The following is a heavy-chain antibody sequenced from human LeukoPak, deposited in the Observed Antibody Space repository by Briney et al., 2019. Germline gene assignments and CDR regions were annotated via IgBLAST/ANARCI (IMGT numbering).Heavy chain of an antibody. CDR1: GGSISSGDYY. CDR2: IYYSGST. CDR3: ARVERPHYYYGMDV. J-gene: IGHJ6*02. V-gene: IGHV4-30-4*02. Sequence: SETLSLTCTVSGGSISSGDYYWSWIRQPPGRGLEWIGYIYYSGSTYYNPSLKSRVTISVDTSKNQFSLKLSSVTAADTAVYYCARVERPHYYYGMDVWGQGTTVTVSS.